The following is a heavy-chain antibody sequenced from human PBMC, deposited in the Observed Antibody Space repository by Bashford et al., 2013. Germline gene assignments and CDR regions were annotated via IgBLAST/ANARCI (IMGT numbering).Heavy chain of an antibody. Sequence: GGSLRLSCAASGFTFSNYAMSWVRQAPGTGLEWVLAISGSASSTFHADSVKGRFTISRDNSKNTLYLQMNSLRAEDTAVYYCARGEGSGYDYWGQGTLVTVSS. J-gene: IGHJ4*02. CDR1: GFTFSNYA. V-gene: IGHV3-23*01. D-gene: IGHD3-22*01. CDR2: ISGSASST. CDR3: ARGEGSGYDY.